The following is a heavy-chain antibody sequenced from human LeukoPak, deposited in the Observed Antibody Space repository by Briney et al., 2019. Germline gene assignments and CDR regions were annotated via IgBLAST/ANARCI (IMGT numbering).Heavy chain of an antibody. Sequence: PGGSLRLSCAASGFIFSSYEMNWVRQAPGKGLEWVSYISSSGNTIYYADSVKGRFTISRDNAKNSLYLQMNSLRAEDTAVYYCARVDSYGLDYWGQGTLVTVSS. CDR1: GFIFSSYE. J-gene: IGHJ4*02. V-gene: IGHV3-48*03. D-gene: IGHD5-18*01. CDR3: ARVDSYGLDY. CDR2: ISSSGNTI.